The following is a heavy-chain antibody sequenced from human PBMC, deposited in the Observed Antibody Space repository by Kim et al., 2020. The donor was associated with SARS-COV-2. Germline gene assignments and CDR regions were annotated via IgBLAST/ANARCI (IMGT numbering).Heavy chain of an antibody. J-gene: IGHJ3*02. Sequence: GGSLRLSCSASGFTFSSYAMHWVRQAPGKGLEYVSAISSNGGSTYYADSVKGRFTISRDNSKNTLYLQMSSLRAEDTAVYYCVNLGAYLRDGEDAFDIWGQGTMVTVSS. D-gene: IGHD1-26*01. V-gene: IGHV3-64D*09. CDR1: GFTFSSYA. CDR2: ISSNGGST. CDR3: VNLGAYLRDGEDAFDI.